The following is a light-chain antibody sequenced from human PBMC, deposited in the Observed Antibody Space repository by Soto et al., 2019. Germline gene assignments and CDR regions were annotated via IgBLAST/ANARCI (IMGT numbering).Light chain of an antibody. CDR1: QSISSY. Sequence: DIQMTQSPSSLSASVGDRVTITCRASQSISSYLNWYQQKPGKAPKLLIYAASSLQSGVPSRFSGSGSGTDVTLTISSLQHEDFATYYCQQSYSTPITFGQGTRLEIK. CDR2: AAS. CDR3: QQSYSTPIT. J-gene: IGKJ5*01. V-gene: IGKV1-39*01.